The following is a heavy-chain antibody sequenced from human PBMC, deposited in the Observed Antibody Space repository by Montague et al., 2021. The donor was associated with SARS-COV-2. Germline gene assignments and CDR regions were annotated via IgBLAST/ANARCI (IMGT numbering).Heavy chain of an antibody. CDR1: GGSIGTYY. D-gene: IGHD4-17*01. Sequence: SETLSLTCTVSGGSIGTYYWNWIRQSPGKGLEWLGYIYYTGSTKYSPSLKSRATISMDTSRDQLSLRLKSVTAADTAVYYCARGNYGDWGYYGLDVWGRGTTVIVSS. J-gene: IGHJ6*02. CDR2: IYYTGST. CDR3: ARGNYGDWGYYGLDV. V-gene: IGHV4-59*01.